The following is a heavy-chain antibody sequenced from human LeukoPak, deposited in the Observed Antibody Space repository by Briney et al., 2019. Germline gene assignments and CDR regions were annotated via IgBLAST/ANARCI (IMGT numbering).Heavy chain of an antibody. V-gene: IGHV1-18*01. Sequence: ASVKVSCKASGYTFTSYGISWVRQAPGQGLEWMGWISAYNGNTNYAQKLQGRVTMTTDTSTSTAYMELRSLRSDDTAVYYYARDLGRSSSWYKGDYWGQGTLVTVSS. CDR1: GYTFTSYG. CDR3: ARDLGRSSSWYKGDY. J-gene: IGHJ4*02. D-gene: IGHD6-13*01. CDR2: ISAYNGNT.